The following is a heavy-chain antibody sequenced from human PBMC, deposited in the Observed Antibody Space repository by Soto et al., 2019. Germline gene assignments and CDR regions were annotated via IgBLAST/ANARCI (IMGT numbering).Heavy chain of an antibody. D-gene: IGHD3-3*01. J-gene: IGHJ6*02. Sequence: QVQLVQSGAEVKKPGSSVKVSCKASGGTFSSYAISWVRQAPGQGLEWMGGIIPIFGTANYAQKFQGRVTITADESTSTAYMELSSLRSEDTAVYHCARGQRFLEWLHYYYYYYAMDVWGQGTTVTVSS. CDR2: IIPIFGTA. V-gene: IGHV1-69*01. CDR1: GGTFSSYA. CDR3: ARGQRFLEWLHYYYYYYAMDV.